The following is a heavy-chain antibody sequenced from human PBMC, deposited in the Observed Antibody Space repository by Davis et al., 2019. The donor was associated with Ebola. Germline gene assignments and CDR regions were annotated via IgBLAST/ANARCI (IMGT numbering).Heavy chain of an antibody. V-gene: IGHV3-74*01. Sequence: PGGSLRLSCAASGFTFSTYWMHWVRQAPGKGLVWVSGIHSDGSTTKYADSVKGRFTISRDNAKNTVYLHMNSLRAEDTAVYYCATTPQYSSGQNKPFDYWGQGTLVTVSS. CDR1: GFTFSTYW. J-gene: IGHJ4*02. CDR2: IHSDGSTT. CDR3: ATTPQYSSGQNKPFDY. D-gene: IGHD6-19*01.